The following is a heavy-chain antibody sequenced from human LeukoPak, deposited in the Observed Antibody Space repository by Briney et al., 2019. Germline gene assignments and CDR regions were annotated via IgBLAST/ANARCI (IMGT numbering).Heavy chain of an antibody. CDR1: GFTFSDYA. CDR3: ARKMYYYDSRGYYAFDI. J-gene: IGHJ3*02. CDR2: ISGSGGST. Sequence: GGSLRLSCAASGFTFSDYAMSWVRQAPGKGLEWVSAISGSGGSTYYADSVKGRFTISRDNSKNTLYLQMNSLRAEDTAVYYCARKMYYYDSRGYYAFDIWGQGTMVTVSS. D-gene: IGHD3-22*01. V-gene: IGHV3-23*01.